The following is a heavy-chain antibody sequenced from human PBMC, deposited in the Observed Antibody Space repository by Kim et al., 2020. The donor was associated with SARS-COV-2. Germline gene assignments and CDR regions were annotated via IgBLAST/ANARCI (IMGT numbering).Heavy chain of an antibody. Sequence: SETLSLTCTVSGGSISSSTYYWGWIRQPPGKGLEWIGSIYYSGSSYYNLSHKSRVTISVDTSKNQFSLKLRSVTAADTAVYYCARAYYDFWSGYGYFDLWGRGTLVTVSS. J-gene: IGHJ2*01. V-gene: IGHV4-39*07. CDR3: ARAYYDFWSGYGYFDL. CDR2: IYYSGSS. CDR1: GGSISSSTYY. D-gene: IGHD3-3*01.